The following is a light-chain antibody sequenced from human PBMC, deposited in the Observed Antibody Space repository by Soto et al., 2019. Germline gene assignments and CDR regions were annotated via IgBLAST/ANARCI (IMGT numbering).Light chain of an antibody. J-gene: IGKJ1*01. V-gene: IGKV1-5*03. CDR2: QAS. CDR1: QSISSW. Sequence: DIQLTQSPSTLSASVGHRGTIICRASQSISSWLAWYQQKPGKATKLLISQASSLESGVPSRFSGSGSETEFTLTISGLQPDDFASYYCQQSNSYSWTLGQGTKVDIK. CDR3: QQSNSYSWT.